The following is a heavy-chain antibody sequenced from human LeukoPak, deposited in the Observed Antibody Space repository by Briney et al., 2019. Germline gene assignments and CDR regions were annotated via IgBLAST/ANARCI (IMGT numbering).Heavy chain of an antibody. V-gene: IGHV1-46*01. Sequence: ASVKVSCKASGYTFTSYYMHWVRQAPGQGLEWMGIINPSGGSTSYAQKFQGRVTMTRDTSTSTVYMELSSLRSDDTAVYYCARDSWAYGSGSSLVEVDYWGQGTLVTVSS. D-gene: IGHD3-10*01. CDR2: INPSGGST. J-gene: IGHJ4*02. CDR3: ARDSWAYGSGSSLVEVDY. CDR1: GYTFTSYY.